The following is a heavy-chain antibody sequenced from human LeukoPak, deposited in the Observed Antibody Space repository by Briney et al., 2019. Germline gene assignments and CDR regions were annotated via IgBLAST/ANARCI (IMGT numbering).Heavy chain of an antibody. D-gene: IGHD3-10*01. Sequence: ASVKVSCKASGYTFTSYYMHWVRQAPGQGLEWMGIIDPSGGSTSYAQKFQGRVTMTRDMSTSTVYMELSSLRSEDTAVYYCARVGDPPYYYGSGKPPFFDYWGQGTLVTVSS. J-gene: IGHJ4*02. CDR1: GYTFTSYY. V-gene: IGHV1-46*01. CDR3: ARVGDPPYYYGSGKPPFFDY. CDR2: IDPSGGST.